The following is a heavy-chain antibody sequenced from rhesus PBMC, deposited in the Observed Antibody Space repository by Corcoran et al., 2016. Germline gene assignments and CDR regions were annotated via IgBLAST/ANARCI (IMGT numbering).Heavy chain of an antibody. CDR3: AREGRIYSLFDY. V-gene: IGHV4S7*01. Sequence: QVQLQESGPGVVKPSETLSLTCAVSGGSISSGYGWGWMRQPQGKVLEWIGQFYGGSGSTYFNPSLKSQVTFSNDTSKNQFSLKLSSLTAADTAVYYCAREGRIYSLFDYWGQGVLVTVSS. J-gene: IGHJ4*01. CDR2: FYGGSGST. CDR1: GGSISSGYG. D-gene: IGHD2-27*01.